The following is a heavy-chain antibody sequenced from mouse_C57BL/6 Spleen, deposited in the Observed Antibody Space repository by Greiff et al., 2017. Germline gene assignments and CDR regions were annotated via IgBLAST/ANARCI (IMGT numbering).Heavy chain of an antibody. J-gene: IGHJ2*01. CDR1: GFTFSSYG. D-gene: IGHD4-1*01. V-gene: IGHV5-6*01. Sequence: EVQGVESGGDLVKPGGSLKLSCAASGFTFSSYGMSWVRQAPDKRLEWVATISSGGSYTYYTDRVKGRFTISRDNAKNTLYLQMSSLKSEDTAMYHCARLGRESYFGYWGQGVTLAVSS. CDR3: ARLGRESYFGY. CDR2: ISSGGSYT.